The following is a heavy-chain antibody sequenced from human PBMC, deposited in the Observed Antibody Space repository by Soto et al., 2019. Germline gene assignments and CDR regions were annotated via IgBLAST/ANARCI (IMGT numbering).Heavy chain of an antibody. V-gene: IGHV1-18*01. J-gene: IGHJ4*02. CDR3: ARDLAAGNCDY. D-gene: IGHD6-13*01. CDR1: GYTFTSYG. CDR2: ISAYNGNT. Sequence: ASVEVCCTASGYTFTSYGISWARQAPGQGLEWMGWISAYNGNTNYAQKLQGRVTMTTDTSTSTAYMELRSLRSDDTAVYYCARDLAAGNCDYWGQGTLVTVS.